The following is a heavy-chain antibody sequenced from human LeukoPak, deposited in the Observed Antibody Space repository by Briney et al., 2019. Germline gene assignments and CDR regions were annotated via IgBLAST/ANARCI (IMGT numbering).Heavy chain of an antibody. CDR3: ARASGVYDY. CDR1: GFTFSIYG. V-gene: IGHV3-33*01. CDR2: IWNDGSNK. J-gene: IGHJ4*02. Sequence: GGSLRLSCAASGFTFSIYGMHWVRQAPGKGLEWVAVIWNDGSNKYYADSVKGRFSISRDNSKNMVYLQMNSLRVEDTAVYYCARASGVYDYWGQGTLVTVSS. D-gene: IGHD3-10*01.